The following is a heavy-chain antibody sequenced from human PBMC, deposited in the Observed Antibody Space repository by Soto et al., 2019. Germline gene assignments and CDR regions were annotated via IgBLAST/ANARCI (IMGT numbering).Heavy chain of an antibody. D-gene: IGHD2-8*01. Sequence: GGSLRLSCVASGFSHDIYGRYDNYGMSWVRQAPGKGLEWVSAIRGGGTGACYADSVQGRFTVSRDNSKNTLYLQMNSLRAEDTAVYYCAKLGLMTFSHKHYFDHWGRGT. J-gene: IGHJ4*02. CDR3: AKLGLMTFSHKHYFDH. CDR1: GFSHDIYGRYDNYG. V-gene: IGHV3-23*01. CDR2: IRGGGTGA.